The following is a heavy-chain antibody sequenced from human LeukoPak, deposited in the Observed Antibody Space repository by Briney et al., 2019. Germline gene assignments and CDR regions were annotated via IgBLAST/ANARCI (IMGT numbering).Heavy chain of an antibody. CDR1: GFTFASYV. J-gene: IGHJ2*01. CDR2: ISGIGSST. V-gene: IGHV3-23*01. CDR3: ARQYTFGSDWYFDL. Sequence: GGSLRLSCAASGFTFASYVMSWVRQAPGKGLEWVSDISGIGSSTYYADSLRGRFTISRDNAKNSLYLQMNSLRAEDTAVYSCARQYTFGSDWYFDLWGRGTLVTVSS. D-gene: IGHD5-18*01.